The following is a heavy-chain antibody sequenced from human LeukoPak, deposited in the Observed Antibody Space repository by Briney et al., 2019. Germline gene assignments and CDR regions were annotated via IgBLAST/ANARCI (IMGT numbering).Heavy chain of an antibody. Sequence: ASVKVSCKASGYTFTGYYMHWVRQAPGQGLEWMGWINPNSGGTNYAQKFQGRVTMTRDTSISTAYMELSRLRSDDTAVYYCARSIIVVVTVGLDYWGQGTLVTVSS. CDR2: INPNSGGT. V-gene: IGHV1-2*02. D-gene: IGHD3-22*01. CDR3: ARSIIVVVTVGLDY. CDR1: GYTFTGYY. J-gene: IGHJ4*02.